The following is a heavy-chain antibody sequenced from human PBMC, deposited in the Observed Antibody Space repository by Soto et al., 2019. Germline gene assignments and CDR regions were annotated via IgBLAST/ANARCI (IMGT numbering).Heavy chain of an antibody. CDR1: GGSVSSSSYY. V-gene: IGHV4-39*01. CDR3: ARRPKSRSFHYSGVDV. CDR2: IYYNGRT. Sequence: SETLSLTCTVSGGSVSSSSYYWDWIRQPPGKGLEWIGHIYYNGRTYYNPSLKSRVTISVDTSKNQFSLNLNSVTAADTAVYYCARRPKSRSFHYSGVDVWGRGTTVTVSS. J-gene: IGHJ6*02. D-gene: IGHD1-26*01.